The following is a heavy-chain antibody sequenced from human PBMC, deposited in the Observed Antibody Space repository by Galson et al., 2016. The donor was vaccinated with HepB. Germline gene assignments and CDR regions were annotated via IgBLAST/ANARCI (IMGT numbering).Heavy chain of an antibody. CDR2: IYYSGRT. J-gene: IGHJ6*02. V-gene: IGHV4-59*01. CDR1: GASISGYY. Sequence: LSLTCTVSGASISGYYLSWIRQPPGKGLEWIGYIYYSGRTNYNPSLKRRVTISVDTSKNQFSLKLSSVTAADTAVYYCARDDSGGWYGFHYGMDVWGQGTTVTVSS. CDR3: ARDDSGGWYGFHYGMDV. D-gene: IGHD6-19*01.